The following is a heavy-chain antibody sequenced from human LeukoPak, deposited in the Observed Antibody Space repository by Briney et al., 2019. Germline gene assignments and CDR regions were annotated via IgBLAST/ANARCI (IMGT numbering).Heavy chain of an antibody. D-gene: IGHD4-23*01. Sequence: PGGSLRLSCAASGFTFSSYAMHWVRQAPGKGLEWVAVISYDGSNKYYADSVKGRFTISRDNSKNTLYLQMNSLRAEDTAVYYCARVVTNYYYYGMDVWGQGTTVTVSS. CDR2: ISYDGSNK. CDR1: GFTFSSYA. J-gene: IGHJ6*02. CDR3: ARVVTNYYYYGMDV. V-gene: IGHV3-30-3*01.